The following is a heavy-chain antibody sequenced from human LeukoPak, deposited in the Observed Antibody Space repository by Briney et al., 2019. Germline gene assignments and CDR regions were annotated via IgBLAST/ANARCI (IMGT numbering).Heavy chain of an antibody. CDR1: GFTFDDYA. D-gene: IGHD3-10*02. Sequence: QPGRSLRLSCVGSGFTFDDYAMHWVRQAPGKGLEWVSGISWNSGRRGYADSVKSRFTISRDNAKNSLYLQMNSLRAEDTAVYYCAELGITMIGGVWGKGTTVTISS. J-gene: IGHJ6*04. CDR3: AELGITMIGGV. V-gene: IGHV3-9*01. CDR2: ISWNSGRR.